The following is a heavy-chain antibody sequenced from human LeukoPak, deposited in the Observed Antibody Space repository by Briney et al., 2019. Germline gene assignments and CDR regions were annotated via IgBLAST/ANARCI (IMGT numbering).Heavy chain of an antibody. D-gene: IGHD6-19*01. V-gene: IGHV3-30*18. CDR2: ISYDGSNK. CDR1: GFTFSSYG. Sequence: GGSLRLSCAASGFTFSSYGMHWVRQAPGKGLEWVAVISYDGSNKYYADSAKGRFTISRDNSKNTLYLQMNSLRAEDTAVYYCAKLAVASDYWGQGTLVTFSS. J-gene: IGHJ4*02. CDR3: AKLAVASDY.